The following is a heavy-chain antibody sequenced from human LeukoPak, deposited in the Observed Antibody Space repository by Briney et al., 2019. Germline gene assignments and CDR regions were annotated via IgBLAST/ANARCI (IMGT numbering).Heavy chain of an antibody. V-gene: IGHV3-7*01. CDR1: GFTFSSYW. CDR3: ARLGSGNYHDPYDV. D-gene: IGHD1-26*01. J-gene: IGHJ3*01. Sequence: GGSLRLSCAASGFTFSSYWMSWVRQAPGKGLEWVANINQDGSEKYYVDSVKGRFTISRDDAKNSVYLQMNSLRVEDTAVYYCARLGSGNYHDPYDVWGQGTLVTVSS. CDR2: INQDGSEK.